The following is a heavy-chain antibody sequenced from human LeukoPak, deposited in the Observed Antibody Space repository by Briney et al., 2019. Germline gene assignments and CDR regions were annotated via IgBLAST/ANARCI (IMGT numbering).Heavy chain of an antibody. CDR1: GFTFSSYW. CDR3: ANGITMVRGGFGY. D-gene: IGHD3-10*01. Sequence: GGSLRLSCAASGFTFSSYWMHWVRQAPGKGLVWVSRINGDGSSTTYVDSVMGRFTISRDNAKNTLYLQMNSVRAEDTAVYYCANGITMVRGGFGYWGQGTLVTVSS. CDR2: INGDGSST. V-gene: IGHV3-74*01. J-gene: IGHJ4*02.